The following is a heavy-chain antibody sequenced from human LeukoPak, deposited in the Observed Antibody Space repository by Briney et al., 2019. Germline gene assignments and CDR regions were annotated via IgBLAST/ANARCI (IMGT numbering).Heavy chain of an antibody. D-gene: IGHD3-3*01. Sequence: ASVKVSCKASGYTFTSYGISWVRQAPGQGLEWMGWISAYNGNTNYVQKLQGRVTMTTDTSTSTAYMELRSLRSDDTAVYYCARVVYDFWSGYYIDYWGQGTLVTVSS. J-gene: IGHJ4*02. V-gene: IGHV1-18*01. CDR2: ISAYNGNT. CDR3: ARVVYDFWSGYYIDY. CDR1: GYTFTSYG.